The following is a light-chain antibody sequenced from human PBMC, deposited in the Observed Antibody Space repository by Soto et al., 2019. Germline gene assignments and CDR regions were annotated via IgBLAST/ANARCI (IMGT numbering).Light chain of an antibody. Sequence: SYELTQPPSVSVAPGQTATITCGGDDLVTKSVHWYQQKPGQAPVLVVHDDADRPSGIPERFSGSKSGDTATLTISRAEAGDEADYHCQVWASRGDWRVFGGRTKVTGL. V-gene: IGLV3-21*02. J-gene: IGLJ3*02. CDR1: DLVTKS. CDR3: QVWASRGDWRV. CDR2: DDA.